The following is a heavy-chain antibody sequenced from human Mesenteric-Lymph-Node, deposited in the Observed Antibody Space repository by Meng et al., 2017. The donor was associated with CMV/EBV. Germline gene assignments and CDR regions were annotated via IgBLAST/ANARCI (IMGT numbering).Heavy chain of an antibody. J-gene: IGHJ4*02. CDR3: AKSPGGGYENSIDY. D-gene: IGHD5-12*01. CDR2: VLNDGSNK. CDR1: GFAVSRYG. V-gene: IGHV3-33*06. Sequence: SGFAVSRYGMDWDRQDPGKGVAWVAVVLNDGSNKNNADTVKGRFTISRDNSKNTLYLQMNSLRAEDTAVYYCAKSPGGGYENSIDYWGQGTLVTVSS.